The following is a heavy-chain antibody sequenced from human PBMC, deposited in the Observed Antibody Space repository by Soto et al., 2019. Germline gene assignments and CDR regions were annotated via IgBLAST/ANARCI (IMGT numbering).Heavy chain of an antibody. D-gene: IGHD6-13*01. CDR3: AKDEGLAAAGTFDY. CDR2: ISYDGSNK. Sequence: GGSLRLSCAASGFTFSSYGMHWVRQAPGKGLEWVAVISYDGSNKYYADSVKGRFTISRDNSKNTLYLQMNSLRAEDTAVYYCAKDEGLAAAGTFDYWGQGTLVTVSS. CDR1: GFTFSSYG. V-gene: IGHV3-30*18. J-gene: IGHJ4*02.